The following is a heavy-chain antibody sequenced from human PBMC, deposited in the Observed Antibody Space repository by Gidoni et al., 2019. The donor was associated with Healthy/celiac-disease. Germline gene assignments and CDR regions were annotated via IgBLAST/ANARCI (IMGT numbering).Heavy chain of an antibody. D-gene: IGHD6-13*01. J-gene: IGHJ4*02. CDR3: ARGYSRNDY. CDR2: RKQDGSEK. V-gene: IGHV3-7*01. Sequence: EVQLVQSGGGLVQPGGSLRRSCAASGFTFSSYWMSWVRQAPGKGLEWVANRKQDGSEKYYVEAVKGRFTISRDNAKNSLYLQMNSLRAEDTAVYYCARGYSRNDYWGRGTLVTVSS. CDR1: GFTFSSYW.